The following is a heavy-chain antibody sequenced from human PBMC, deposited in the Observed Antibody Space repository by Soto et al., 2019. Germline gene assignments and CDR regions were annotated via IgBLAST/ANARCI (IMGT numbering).Heavy chain of an antibody. J-gene: IGHJ3*02. D-gene: IGHD2-15*01. CDR3: AREQVTTLKSGAGAFDI. CDR2: FIPIFGTT. Sequence: QVQLVQSGAEVKKPGSSVKVSCKASGGTFSSYPVSWVRQAPGQGLEWMGGFIPIFGTTNYAQKFQDRVTITADKATTTVYMELSSLRSEATAVYSCAREQVTTLKSGAGAFDIWGQGTMVTVSS. V-gene: IGHV1-69*06. CDR1: GGTFSSYP.